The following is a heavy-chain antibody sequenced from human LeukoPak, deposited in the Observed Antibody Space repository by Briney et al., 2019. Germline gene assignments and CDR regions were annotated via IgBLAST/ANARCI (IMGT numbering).Heavy chain of an antibody. CDR1: GGSISSGGYS. J-gene: IGHJ4*02. V-gene: IGHV4-30-2*01. D-gene: IGHD3-16*01. Sequence: PSETLSLTCAVSGGSISSGGYSWSWIRQPPGKGLEWIGYIYHSGSTCYNPSLKSRVTISVDRSKNQFSLKLSSVTAADTAVYYCARGRGLIFDYWGQGTLVTVSS. CDR2: IYHSGST. CDR3: ARGRGLIFDY.